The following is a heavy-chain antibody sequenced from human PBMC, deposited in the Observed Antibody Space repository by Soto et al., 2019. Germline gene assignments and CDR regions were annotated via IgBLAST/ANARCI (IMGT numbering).Heavy chain of an antibody. J-gene: IGHJ6*02. V-gene: IGHV3-30*18. D-gene: IGHD3-3*01. Sequence: GGSLRLSCAASGFTFSSYGMHWVRQAPGKGLEWVAVISYDGSNKYYADSVKGRFTISRDNSKNTLYLQMNSLRAEDTAVYYCAKTYYDFWSGYYAYYYYGMDVWGQGTTVTVSS. CDR3: AKTYYDFWSGYYAYYYYGMDV. CDR2: ISYDGSNK. CDR1: GFTFSSYG.